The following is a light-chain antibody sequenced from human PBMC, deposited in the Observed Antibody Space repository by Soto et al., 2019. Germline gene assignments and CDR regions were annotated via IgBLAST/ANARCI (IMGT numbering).Light chain of an antibody. CDR2: AAS. Sequence: DIQMTQSPSSLSASVGERVTITCRASQSISTFLNWYQQKPGKAPELLIYAASYLQSGVPSRFSGSGSGTEFTLIISSLQPEEFATYYCQQSYSTSRTFGPGTKVEIK. V-gene: IGKV1-39*01. CDR1: QSISTF. CDR3: QQSYSTSRT. J-gene: IGKJ1*01.